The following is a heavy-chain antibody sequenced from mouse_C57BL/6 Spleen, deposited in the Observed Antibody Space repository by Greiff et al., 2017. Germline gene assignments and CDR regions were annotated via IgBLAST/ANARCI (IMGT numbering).Heavy chain of an antibody. CDR1: GYTFTSYW. V-gene: IGHV1-52*01. CDR2: IDPSDSET. Sequence: VQLQQPGAELVRPGSSVKLSCKASGYTFTSYWMHWVKQRPIQGLEWIGNIDPSDSETHYNQKFKDKATLTVDKSSSTAYMQLRSLTSEDSAVYYCARSTVVPMDYWGQGTSVTVSS. J-gene: IGHJ4*01. D-gene: IGHD1-1*01. CDR3: ARSTVVPMDY.